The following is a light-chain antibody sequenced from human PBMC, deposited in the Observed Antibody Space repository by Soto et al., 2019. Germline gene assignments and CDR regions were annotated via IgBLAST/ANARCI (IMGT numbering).Light chain of an antibody. Sequence: EIVLTQSPATLSLSPGERATLSCRASQSVSSYLAWYQQRPGQAPRLLIYDASTRATGIPARFSGSGSGTDFTLTISSLESEDFAVYYCQQRDSWPVTFGGGTKVEIK. CDR2: DAS. V-gene: IGKV3-11*01. J-gene: IGKJ4*01. CDR3: QQRDSWPVT. CDR1: QSVSSY.